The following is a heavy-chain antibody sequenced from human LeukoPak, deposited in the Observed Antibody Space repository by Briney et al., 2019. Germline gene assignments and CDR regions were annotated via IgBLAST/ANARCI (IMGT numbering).Heavy chain of an antibody. CDR1: GFTFSSHW. CDR2: INTDGGIT. Sequence: GGSRRLSCAASGFTFSSHWMHWVRQAPGEGLVWVSRINTDGGITIYADSVKGRFTISRDNAKNTLYLQMNSLRAEDTAMYYCATVRDGDHYLGYWGQGTLVTVSS. CDR3: ATVRDGDHYLGY. V-gene: IGHV3-74*01. D-gene: IGHD4-17*01. J-gene: IGHJ4*02.